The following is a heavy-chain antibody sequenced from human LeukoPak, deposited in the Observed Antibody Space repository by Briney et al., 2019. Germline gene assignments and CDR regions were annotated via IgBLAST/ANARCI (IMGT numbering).Heavy chain of an antibody. D-gene: IGHD2-2*01. V-gene: IGHV4-30-4*01. CDR1: GGSISSGDYY. Sequence: SETQSLTCTVSGGSISSGDYYWSWIRQPPGKGLEWIGYIYYSGSTYYNPSLKSRVTISVDTSKNQFSLKLSSVTAADTAVYYCARDIVVVPAAMGAFDIWGQGTMVTVSS. CDR3: ARDIVVVPAAMGAFDI. CDR2: IYYSGST. J-gene: IGHJ3*02.